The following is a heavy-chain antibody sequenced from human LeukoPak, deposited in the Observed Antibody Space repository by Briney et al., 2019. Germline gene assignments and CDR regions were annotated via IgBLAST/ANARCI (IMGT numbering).Heavy chain of an antibody. V-gene: IGHV5-10-1*01. CDR1: GYSSTSYW. CDR3: ARRNFVYDAFDI. D-gene: IGHD5/OR15-5a*01. J-gene: IGHJ3*02. CDR2: IDPSDSYT. Sequence: GESLRISCKGSGYSSTSYWIGWVRQTPGKSLEWMGRIDPSDSYTNYSPSFQGHVTISAGKSISTAYLQWSSLKASDTAMYYCARRNFVYDAFDIWGQGTMVTVSS.